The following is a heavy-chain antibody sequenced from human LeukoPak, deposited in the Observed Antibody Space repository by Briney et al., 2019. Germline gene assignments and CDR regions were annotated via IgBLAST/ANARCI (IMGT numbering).Heavy chain of an antibody. CDR1: GDSISSYY. CDR2: IYYSGST. D-gene: IGHD6-13*01. J-gene: IGHJ4*02. Sequence: PSETLSLTCTVSGDSISSYYWSWIRQPPGKGLEWIGYIYYSGSTNYNPSLKSRVTISIDTSKNQFSLKLSSVTAADTAVYYCARVDSSSWCHFDYWGQGTLVTVSS. CDR3: ARVDSSSWCHFDY. V-gene: IGHV4-59*01.